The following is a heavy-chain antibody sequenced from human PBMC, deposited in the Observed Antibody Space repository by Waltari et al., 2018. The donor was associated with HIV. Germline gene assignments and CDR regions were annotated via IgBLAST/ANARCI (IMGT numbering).Heavy chain of an antibody. J-gene: IGHJ3*02. Sequence: QMQLQESGPGLVKPSETLSLTCTVSGGSIGSSSHFWGWTRQPPGKGLEWIGTLFYSGSTDYNPSLKSRVTISVDTSKNQFSLKMSSVTAADTAVYYCARLQGWELIGSAAFDIWGQGTMVTVSS. V-gene: IGHV4-39*01. D-gene: IGHD1-26*01. CDR1: GGSIGSSSHF. CDR3: ARLQGWELIGSAAFDI. CDR2: LFYSGST.